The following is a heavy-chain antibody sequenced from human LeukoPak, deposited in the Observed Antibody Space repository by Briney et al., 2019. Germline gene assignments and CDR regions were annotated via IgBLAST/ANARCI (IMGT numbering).Heavy chain of an antibody. V-gene: IGHV4-39*01. CDR2: IYYSGST. J-gene: IGHJ4*02. CDR3: ARQGQSPYHNFDY. CDR1: GGSISSSSYY. D-gene: IGHD2-2*01. Sequence: SETLSLTCTVSGGSISSSSYYWGWLRQPPGTGLEWIGSIYYSGSTYYNPSLKSRVTISVDTSKNQFSLKLSSVTAADTAVYYCARQGQSPYHNFDYWGQGTLVTVSS.